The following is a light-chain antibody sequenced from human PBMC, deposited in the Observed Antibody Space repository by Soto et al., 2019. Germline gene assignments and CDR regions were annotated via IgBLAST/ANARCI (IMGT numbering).Light chain of an antibody. CDR3: QVWDSSRDHVI. CDR1: NIGSKS. CDR2: DDS. Sequence: SYELTQPPSVSVAPGQTARITCGGTNIGSKSVHWYQQKPGQAPVLVVYDDSDRPSGIPERFSGSNSGNTATLTISRVEAGDEADYYCQVWDSSRDHVIFGGGTQLTVL. J-gene: IGLJ2*01. V-gene: IGLV3-21*02.